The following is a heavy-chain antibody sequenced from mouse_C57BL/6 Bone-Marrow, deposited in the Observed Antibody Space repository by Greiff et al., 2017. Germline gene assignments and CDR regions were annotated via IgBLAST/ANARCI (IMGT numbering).Heavy chain of an antibody. V-gene: IGHV5-17*01. CDR3: ASGPYPACFAY. CDR2: ISSGSSTI. D-gene: IGHD2-10*01. J-gene: IGHJ3*01. CDR1: GFTFSDYG. Sequence: EVKLVESGGGLVKPGGSLKLSCAASGFTFSDYGMHWVRQAPEKGLEWVAYISSGSSTIYYADTVKGRFTISRDNAKNTLFLQMTSLRSEDTAMYYWASGPYPACFAYWGQGTLVTVSA.